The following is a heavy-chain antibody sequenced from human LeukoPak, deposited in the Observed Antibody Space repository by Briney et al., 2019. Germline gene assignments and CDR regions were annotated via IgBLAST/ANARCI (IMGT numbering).Heavy chain of an antibody. CDR1: GFTFSSYW. CDR2: IISDGSGT. Sequence: GGSLRLSCAASGFTFSSYWMHWVRKPPGKGLVWVSRIISDGSGTVSADSVKGRFTISRDNAKNMLYLQMNSLRAEDTAVYYCVRPSGSYYYFDYWGQGTLVTVSS. J-gene: IGHJ4*02. D-gene: IGHD1-26*01. V-gene: IGHV3-74*01. CDR3: VRPSGSYYYFDY.